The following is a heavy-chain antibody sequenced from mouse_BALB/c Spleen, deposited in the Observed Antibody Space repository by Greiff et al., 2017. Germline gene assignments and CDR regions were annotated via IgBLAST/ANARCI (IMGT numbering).Heavy chain of an antibody. CDR2: IDPANGNT. Sequence: EVQLQQSGAELVKPGASVKLSCTASGFNIKDTYMHWVKQRPEQGLEWIGRIDPANGNTKYDPKFQGKATITADTSSNTAYLQLSSLTSEDTAVYYCARSYGNGDYYAMDYWGQGTSVTVSS. V-gene: IGHV14-3*02. CDR1: GFNIKDTY. CDR3: ARSYGNGDYYAMDY. D-gene: IGHD2-1*01. J-gene: IGHJ4*01.